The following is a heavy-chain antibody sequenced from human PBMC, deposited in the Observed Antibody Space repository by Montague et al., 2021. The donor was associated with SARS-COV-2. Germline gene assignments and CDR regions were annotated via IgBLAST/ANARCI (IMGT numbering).Heavy chain of an antibody. CDR2: ISYSGGT. CDR3: ARLWDFYGSGSYKNSWFDP. D-gene: IGHD3-10*01. CDR1: AGSISTNSYY. J-gene: IGHJ5*02. V-gene: IGHV4-39*02. Sequence: SETLSLTCTVSAGSISTNSYYWAWIRQPPGKGLEWIGSISYSGGTYFNPSLESRLPISVDTSKNHFSLKLSSVTAADTAVYYCARLWDFYGSGSYKNSWFDPWGQGTRVTVSS.